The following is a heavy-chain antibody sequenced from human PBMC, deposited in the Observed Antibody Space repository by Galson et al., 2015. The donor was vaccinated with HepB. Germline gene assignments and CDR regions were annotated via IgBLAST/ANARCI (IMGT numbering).Heavy chain of an antibody. V-gene: IGHV5-51*01. CDR3: ARLAVAGTTLYDY. CDR2: LYPGDSDT. J-gene: IGHJ4*02. D-gene: IGHD6-19*01. CDR1: GYSFTSYW. Sequence: QSGAEVKKPGESLKISCKGSGYSFTSYWIGWVRQMPGKGLDWMGILYPGDSDTRYSPSFQGQVTISADKSISTAYLQWSSLKASDTAMFYCARLAVAGTTLYDYWGQGTLVTVSS.